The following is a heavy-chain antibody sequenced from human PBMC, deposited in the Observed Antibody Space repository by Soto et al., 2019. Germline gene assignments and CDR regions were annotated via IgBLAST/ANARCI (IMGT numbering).Heavy chain of an antibody. CDR3: ARIYGTYYDILTGLWGGHFDY. D-gene: IGHD3-9*01. CDR1: GGTFSSYA. V-gene: IGHV1-18*01. CDR2: ISAYNGNT. J-gene: IGHJ4*02. Sequence: ASVTVSCKTSGGTFSSYAISWVRQAPGQGLEWMGWISAYNGNTNYAQKLQGRVTMTTDTSTSTAYIELSSLRSEDTAVFYCARIYGTYYDILTGLWGGHFDYWGQGTQVTVSS.